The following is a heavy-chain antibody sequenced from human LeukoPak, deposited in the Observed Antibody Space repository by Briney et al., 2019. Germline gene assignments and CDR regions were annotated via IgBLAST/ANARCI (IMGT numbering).Heavy chain of an antibody. D-gene: IGHD1-7*01. V-gene: IGHV1-69*05. J-gene: IGHJ5*02. CDR3: ARGPNWNYDWFDP. CDR2: IIPIFGTA. CDR1: GGTFSSYA. Sequence: SVKVSCKASGGTFSSYAISWVRQAPGQGLEWMGGIIPIFGTANYAQKFQGRVTITTDESTSTAYMELSSLRSEDTAVYYCARGPNWNYDWFDPSGQGTLVTVSS.